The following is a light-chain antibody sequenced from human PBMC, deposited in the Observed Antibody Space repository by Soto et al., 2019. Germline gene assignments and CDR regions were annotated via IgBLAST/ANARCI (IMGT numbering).Light chain of an antibody. Sequence: DIQMTQSPSTLSSSVGDRVTITCRASQSISSWFAWYQQKQGKAPKLLLYDASTLESGVPTRCSGSRSGTEFTLTISSLQPDDFASYYCQQYNSYSTFGQGTKVDIK. CDR1: QSISSW. V-gene: IGKV1-5*01. CDR2: DAS. J-gene: IGKJ1*01. CDR3: QQYNSYST.